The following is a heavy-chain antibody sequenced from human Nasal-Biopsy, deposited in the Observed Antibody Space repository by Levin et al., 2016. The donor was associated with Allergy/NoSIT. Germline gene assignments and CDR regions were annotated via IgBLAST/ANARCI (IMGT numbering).Heavy chain of an antibody. CDR1: GGTFSGYI. D-gene: IGHD1-1*01. CDR3: ARGVIGTADSRWFDP. CDR2: IIPMIGKA. Sequence: SVKVSCKASGGTFSGYIISWVRQSPGQGLEWMGRIIPMIGKANYPQKFQGRVTMSVEKSTSTAYMELSSLTSEDTAFYYCARGVIGTADSRWFDPWGEGTLVTVSS. J-gene: IGHJ5*02. V-gene: IGHV1-69*08.